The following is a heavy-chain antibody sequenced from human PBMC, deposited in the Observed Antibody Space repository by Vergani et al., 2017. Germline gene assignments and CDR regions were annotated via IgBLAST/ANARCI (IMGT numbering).Heavy chain of an antibody. CDR1: AFTFNTYS. CDR2: ISGSGKST. J-gene: IGHJ4*02. D-gene: IGHD1-26*01. V-gene: IGHV3-23*01. Sequence: EVQLLESGGGVIQPGKSLRLSCTVSAFTFNTYSMSWLRQSPKKGLEWLSGISGSGKSTFYADSVKGRFTISRDNSKNTLYLQMNSLRAEDTAVYYCARDLRGLVIDFDYWGQGTLVTVSS. CDR3: ARDLRGLVIDFDY.